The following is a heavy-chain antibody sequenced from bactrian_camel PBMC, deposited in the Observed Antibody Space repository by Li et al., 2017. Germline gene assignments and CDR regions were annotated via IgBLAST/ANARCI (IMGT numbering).Heavy chain of an antibody. V-gene: IGHV3S57*01. CDR1: GSGLSHCG. J-gene: IGHJ6*01. CDR2: IDGYGST. Sequence: HVQLVESGGGSVQAGGSLKLSCAALGSGLSHCGGAWYRQALGKEREGVAIIDGYGSTTYADSVKGRFTISLDNAKNTLYLQMNSLKPEDTAMYYCAMDPPTLLTGARGPRSPSP. CDR3: AMDPPTLLT.